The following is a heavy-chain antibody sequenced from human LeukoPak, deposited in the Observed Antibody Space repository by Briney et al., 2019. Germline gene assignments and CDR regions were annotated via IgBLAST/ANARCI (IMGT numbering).Heavy chain of an antibody. CDR3: ARDLPSTSNWELDY. Sequence: ASVKVSCKASGYTFIDYYIHWVRQAPGQGLEWMGRINPNSGVTDYAQNFQGRVTMTRDTSISTAYMDLSRLRSEDTAVCYCARDLPSTSNWELDYWGQGTLVTVSS. J-gene: IGHJ4*02. D-gene: IGHD7-27*01. CDR1: GYTFIDYY. V-gene: IGHV1-2*06. CDR2: INPNSGVT.